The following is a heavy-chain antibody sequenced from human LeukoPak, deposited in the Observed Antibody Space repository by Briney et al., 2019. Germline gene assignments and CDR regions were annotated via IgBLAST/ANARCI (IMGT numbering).Heavy chain of an antibody. D-gene: IGHD2-21*02. CDR3: ARGAPSAHAIVVVTAINVYYFDY. Sequence: GGSLRLSCAASGFTFSSYAMHWVRQAPGKGLEWVAVISYDGSNKYYADSVKGRFTISRDNSKNTLYLQMNSLRAEDTAVYYCARGAPSAHAIVVVTAINVYYFDYWGQGTLVTVSS. J-gene: IGHJ4*02. CDR2: ISYDGSNK. CDR1: GFTFSSYA. V-gene: IGHV3-30-3*01.